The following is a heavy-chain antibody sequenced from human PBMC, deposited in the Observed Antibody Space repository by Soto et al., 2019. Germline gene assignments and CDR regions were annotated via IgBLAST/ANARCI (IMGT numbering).Heavy chain of an antibody. CDR1: GGSISSGGYS. Sequence: QLQLQESGSGLVKPSQTLSLTCAVSGGSISSGGYSCSWIRQPPGKGREWIGYSYHSGRTYYNPSLKSRVTISVDRSKNQFSLKLSSVTAADTAVYYCARGMTTVTTFDYWGQGTLLTVSS. D-gene: IGHD4-4*01. CDR2: SYHSGRT. CDR3: ARGMTTVTTFDY. J-gene: IGHJ4*02. V-gene: IGHV4-30-2*01.